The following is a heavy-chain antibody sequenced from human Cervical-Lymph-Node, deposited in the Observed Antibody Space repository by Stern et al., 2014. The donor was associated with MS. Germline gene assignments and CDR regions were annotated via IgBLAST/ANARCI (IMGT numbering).Heavy chain of an antibody. Sequence: QVQLVESGAEVKKPGASVKVSCKASGYTFTGYYMHWVRQAPGQGLEWMGWINPNTGGTSYSQKFQGRVTMTRDTSISTAYMELSSLKSDDTAVYYCARDTTGTQLVTDYWGQGTLVTVSS. CDR1: GYTFTGYY. J-gene: IGHJ4*02. D-gene: IGHD1-1*01. V-gene: IGHV1-2*02. CDR2: INPNTGGT. CDR3: ARDTTGTQLVTDY.